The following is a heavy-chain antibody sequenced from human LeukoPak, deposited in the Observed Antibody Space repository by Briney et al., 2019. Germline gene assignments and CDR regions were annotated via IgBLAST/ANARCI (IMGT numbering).Heavy chain of an antibody. CDR1: GFTVSNNY. CDR3: ARVSGGNYDY. Sequence: GGSLRLSCAASGFTVSNNYMRWVRQAPGEGLEWVSIIYSGGSTYYADSVKGRFTISRDNSKNTVYLQMNRLRAEDTAVYHCARVSGGNYDYWGQGTLVTVSS. V-gene: IGHV3-66*01. J-gene: IGHJ4*02. CDR2: IYSGGST. D-gene: IGHD6-19*01.